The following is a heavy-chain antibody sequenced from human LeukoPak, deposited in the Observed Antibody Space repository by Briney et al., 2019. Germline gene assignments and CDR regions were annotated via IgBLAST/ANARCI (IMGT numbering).Heavy chain of an antibody. J-gene: IGHJ3*02. CDR2: FDPEDGET. CDR3: ATPLGLLTGSDAFDI. Sequence: ASVKVSCKVSGYTLTELSMHWVRQAPGKGLEWMGGFDPEDGETIYAQKFQGRVTMTEDTSTDTAYMELSSLRSEDTAVYYCATPLGLLTGSDAFDIWGQGTMVTVSS. D-gene: IGHD3-9*01. CDR1: GYTLTELS. V-gene: IGHV1-24*01.